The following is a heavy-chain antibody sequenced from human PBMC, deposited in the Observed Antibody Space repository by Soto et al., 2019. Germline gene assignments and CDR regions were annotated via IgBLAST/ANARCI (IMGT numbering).Heavy chain of an antibody. J-gene: IGHJ6*02. CDR2: IIPIFGTA. CDR3: ASSGNSNIMSYYYYGMDV. Sequence: SVKVSCKASGGTFSSYAISWVRQAPGQGLEWMGGIIPIFGTANYAQKFQGRVTITADKSTSTAYMELSSLRSEDTAVYYCASSGNSNIMSYYYYGMDVWGQGTTVTVSS. CDR1: GGTFSSYA. D-gene: IGHD1-7*01. V-gene: IGHV1-69*06.